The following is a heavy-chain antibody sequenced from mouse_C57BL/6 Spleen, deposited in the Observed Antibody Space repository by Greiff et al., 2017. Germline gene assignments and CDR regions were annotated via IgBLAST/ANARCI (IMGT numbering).Heavy chain of an antibody. CDR3: AMTTVVATRAMDY. CDR2: IYPRSGNT. V-gene: IGHV1-81*01. Sequence: QVQLKESGAELARPGASVKLSCKASGYTFPSSGISWVKQRTGQGLEWIGEIYPRSGNTYYNEKFKGKATLTADKSSSTAYMELRSLTSEDSAVYFCAMTTVVATRAMDYWGQGTSVTVSS. D-gene: IGHD1-1*01. CDR1: GYTFPSSG. J-gene: IGHJ4*01.